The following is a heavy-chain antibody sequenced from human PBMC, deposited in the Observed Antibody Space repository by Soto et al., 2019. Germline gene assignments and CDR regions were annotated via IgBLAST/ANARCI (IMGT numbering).Heavy chain of an antibody. CDR3: AKGHSSSPSPQYYYYGMDV. CDR1: GLTFSSFA. Sequence: SLRLSCAASGLTFSSFAMSWVRQAPGKGLEWVSGISGSGGSTYHADSVKGRFIISRDNSKNMLYLQMNSVRPEDTAVYYCAKGHSSSPSPQYYYYGMDVWGQGTTVTVSS. CDR2: ISGSGGST. D-gene: IGHD6-13*01. J-gene: IGHJ6*02. V-gene: IGHV3-23*01.